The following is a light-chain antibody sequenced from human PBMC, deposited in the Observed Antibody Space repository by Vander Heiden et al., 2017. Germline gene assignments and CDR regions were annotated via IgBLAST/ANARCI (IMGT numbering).Light chain of an antibody. V-gene: IGLV3-1*01. CDR3: QAWDSSSVV. J-gene: IGLJ2*01. Sequence: SYELTQPPSLSVSPGQTASITCSGDKLGDKYACCYQQKPGQSPVLVIYQDSKPPSGLPERFSGSNSGNTATLTISGTQAMDEADYYCQAWDSSSVVFGGGTKLTVL. CDR2: QDS. CDR1: KLGDKY.